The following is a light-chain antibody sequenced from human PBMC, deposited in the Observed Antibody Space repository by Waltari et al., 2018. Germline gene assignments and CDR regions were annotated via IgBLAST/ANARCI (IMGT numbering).Light chain of an antibody. CDR3: QAWDSSTAWV. J-gene: IGLJ2*01. CDR1: TLGAKY. CDR2: QDR. V-gene: IGLV3-1*01. Sequence: SYELTQPPSVSVSPGQTASIPCSGDTLGAKYSCWYQQKPGQSPVLVIYQDRKRPSGIPERFSGSNSGNTATLTISGTQAMDEADYYCQAWDSSTAWVFGGGTKLTVL.